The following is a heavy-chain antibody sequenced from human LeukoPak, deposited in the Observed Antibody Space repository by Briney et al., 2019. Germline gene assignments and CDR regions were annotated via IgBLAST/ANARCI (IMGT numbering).Heavy chain of an antibody. Sequence: GASVKVSCKASGYTFTSYGISWVRQAPGQGLEWMGWISAYNGNTNYAQKLQGRVTMTTDTSTSTAYMELRSLRSDDTAVYYCARDNRVGRPIAVAAWFDPGGQGTLVTVSS. V-gene: IGHV1-18*01. J-gene: IGHJ5*02. CDR1: GYTFTSYG. CDR3: ARDNRVGRPIAVAAWFDP. D-gene: IGHD6-19*01. CDR2: ISAYNGNT.